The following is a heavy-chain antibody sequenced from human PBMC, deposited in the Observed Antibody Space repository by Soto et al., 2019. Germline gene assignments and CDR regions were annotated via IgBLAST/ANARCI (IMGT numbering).Heavy chain of an antibody. CDR2: IAYNGTT. J-gene: IGHJ4*02. D-gene: IGHD3-3*01. CDR1: SGSITFYY. V-gene: IGHV4-59*01. Sequence: PSDTLSLTCTVSSGSITFYYWTWIRQSPGKGLEWIGYIAYNGTTTYNPSLKSRVTISLDTSKSRFSLRLTSATAADTATYYCARGQYFSFWSSLNYYFYLWGQGAQVTVSS. CDR3: ARGQYFSFWSSLNYYFYL.